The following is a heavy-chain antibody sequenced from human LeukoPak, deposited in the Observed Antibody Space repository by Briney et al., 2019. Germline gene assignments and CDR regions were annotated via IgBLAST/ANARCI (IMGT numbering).Heavy chain of an antibody. CDR3: ARRGGCISTSCNLDY. J-gene: IGHJ4*02. CDR1: GYTFTSYY. Sequence: ASVKVSCKTSGYTFTSYYMHWMRQAPGQGLEWVGMINPNGGGTSSAQKFQGRVTMTRDTSTSTVYMDLSSLRSEDTAIYYCARRGGCISTSCNLDYWGQGTLVTVSS. V-gene: IGHV1-46*03. D-gene: IGHD2-2*01. CDR2: INPNGGGT.